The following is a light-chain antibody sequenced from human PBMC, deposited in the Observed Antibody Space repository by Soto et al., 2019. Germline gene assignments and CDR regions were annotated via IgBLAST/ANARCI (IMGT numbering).Light chain of an antibody. CDR1: QSVDSY. Sequence: EIVLTQSPVSLSLSAGERATLSCRASQSVDSYLVWYQQKPGQAPRLLIFGASNRATGIPARFSGSGSGTDFTLTINSLEPEDFAVYYCQQRSNWPITFGQGTKVDIK. CDR2: GAS. J-gene: IGKJ1*01. V-gene: IGKV3-11*01. CDR3: QQRSNWPIT.